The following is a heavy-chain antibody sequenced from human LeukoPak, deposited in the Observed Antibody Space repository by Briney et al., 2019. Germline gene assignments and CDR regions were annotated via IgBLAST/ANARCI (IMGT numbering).Heavy chain of an antibody. CDR1: GGSISDYY. D-gene: IGHD3-3*01. CDR3: ARGFDFWSGSNYWNFDL. J-gene: IGHJ2*01. CDR2: IYTSGSI. V-gene: IGHV4-4*07. Sequence: PSETLSLTCTISGGSISDYYWSWIRQPAGKGLGWIGRIYTSGSINYNPSLKSRVTMSVDTSKDQFSLKLSSVTAADTAVYYCARGFDFWSGSNYWNFDLWGRGTLVTVSS.